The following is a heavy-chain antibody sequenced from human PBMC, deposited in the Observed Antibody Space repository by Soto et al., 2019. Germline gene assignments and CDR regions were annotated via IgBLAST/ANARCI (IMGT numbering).Heavy chain of an antibody. D-gene: IGHD3-10*01. CDR1: GFTFRNYW. J-gene: IGHJ4*02. V-gene: IGHV3-7*05. CDR3: ARDKNYGPGNDY. CDR2: IKQDGSEK. Sequence: GGSLRLSCGTSGFTFRNYWMSWVRQAPGKGLEWVANIKQDGSEKYYVDSVKGRFTISRDNAKNSVYLQMNSLRVEDTAVYYCARDKNYGPGNDYCGQGTLVTVSS.